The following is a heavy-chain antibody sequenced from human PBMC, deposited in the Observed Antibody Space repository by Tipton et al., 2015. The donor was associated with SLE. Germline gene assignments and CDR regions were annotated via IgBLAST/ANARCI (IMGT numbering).Heavy chain of an antibody. Sequence: TLSLTCAVYGGSFSGYYWSWIRQPPGKGLEWIGEINQSGSTNYNPSLKSRVTMSVDTSKSQFSLKLSSVSAAETAVYYCARGQRPGYCSRASCPYYYYYMDVWGKGTTVTVSS. CDR1: GGSFSGYY. D-gene: IGHD2-2*01. J-gene: IGHJ6*03. CDR2: INQSGST. V-gene: IGHV4-34*01. CDR3: ARGQRPGYCSRASCPYYYYYMDV.